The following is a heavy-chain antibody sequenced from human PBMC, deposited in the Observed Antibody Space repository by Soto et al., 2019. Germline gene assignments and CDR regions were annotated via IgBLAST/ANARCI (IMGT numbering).Heavy chain of an antibody. CDR3: ARADPRRRFAPMDV. D-gene: IGHD3-3*01. J-gene: IGHJ6*02. V-gene: IGHV4-4*02. CDR1: GASISSSNW. CDR2: IYHSGST. Sequence: SETLSLTCAVSGASISSSNWWSWVRQPPGKGLEWIGEIYHSGSTNYNPSLKSRVTISVDKSKNQFSLKLSSVTAADTAVYYCARADPRRRFAPMDVWGQGTTVIVSS.